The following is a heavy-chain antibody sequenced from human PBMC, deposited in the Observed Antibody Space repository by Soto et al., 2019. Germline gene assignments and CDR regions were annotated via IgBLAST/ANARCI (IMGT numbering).Heavy chain of an antibody. Sequence: SETLSLTCAVYGGSFSGYYRSWIRQPPGKGLEWIGEINHSGSTNYNPSLKSRVTISVDTSKNQFSLKLSSVTAADTAVYYCARNSCSSTSCRQTRSHNWFDPWGQGTLVTVSS. D-gene: IGHD2-2*01. CDR1: GGSFSGYY. V-gene: IGHV4-34*01. J-gene: IGHJ5*02. CDR3: ARNSCSSTSCRQTRSHNWFDP. CDR2: INHSGST.